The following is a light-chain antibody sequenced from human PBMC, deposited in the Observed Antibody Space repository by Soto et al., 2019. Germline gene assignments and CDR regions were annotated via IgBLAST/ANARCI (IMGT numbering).Light chain of an antibody. V-gene: IGLV1-40*01. CDR1: SSNIGAGYD. CDR3: LSYDSSLSGYV. Sequence: QSVLTPPPSASGAPGQRVTISCTGSSSNIGAGYDVHWYQQLPGTAPKLLIYGNSNRPSGVPDRFSGSKSGTSASLAITGLQAEDEADYYCLSYDSSLSGYVFGTGTKLTVL. J-gene: IGLJ1*01. CDR2: GNS.